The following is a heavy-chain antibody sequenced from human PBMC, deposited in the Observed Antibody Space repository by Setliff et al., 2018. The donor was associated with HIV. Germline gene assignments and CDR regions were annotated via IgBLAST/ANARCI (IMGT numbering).Heavy chain of an antibody. J-gene: IGHJ5*02. CDR3: ARARYGTSFDP. CDR2: VYYNGGT. D-gene: IGHD3-9*01. V-gene: IGHV4-59*01. CDR1: GGSISNYY. Sequence: SETLSLTCSVSGGSISNYYWSWIRQPPGKGLEWIGYVYYNGGTQYNPSLKSRVTISADTSKNQFSLKLNSVTAADTAVYFCARARYGTSFDPWGQGTLVTVSS.